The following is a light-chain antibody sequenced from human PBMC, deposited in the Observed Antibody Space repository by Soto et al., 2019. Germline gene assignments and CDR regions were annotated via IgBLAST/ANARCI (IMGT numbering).Light chain of an antibody. V-gene: IGKV3-11*01. Sequence: EIVLPQSPATLSLSPGERATLSCRASQSVSSYLAWYQQKPGQAPRLLIYEASNRATGIPARFSGSGSGTDFTLTISSLEPEDVAVDYCQQRNNWRPYTCGQGTKLEIK. CDR3: QQRNNWRPYT. J-gene: IGKJ2*01. CDR2: EAS. CDR1: QSVSSY.